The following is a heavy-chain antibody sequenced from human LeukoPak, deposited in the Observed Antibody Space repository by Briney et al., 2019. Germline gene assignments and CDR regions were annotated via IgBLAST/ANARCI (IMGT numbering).Heavy chain of an antibody. V-gene: IGHV1-2*02. D-gene: IGHD5-12*01. J-gene: IGHJ4*02. Sequence: ASVKVSCKASGYTFTGYYMHWVRQAPGQGLEWMGWMNPKTGGTNYAQQFQGRVTMTRDTSISTAYMELSRVRSDDTAVYYCARDGSGSSGYGQEDYWGQGTLVTVSS. CDR3: ARDGSGSSGYGQEDY. CDR1: GYTFTGYY. CDR2: MNPKTGGT.